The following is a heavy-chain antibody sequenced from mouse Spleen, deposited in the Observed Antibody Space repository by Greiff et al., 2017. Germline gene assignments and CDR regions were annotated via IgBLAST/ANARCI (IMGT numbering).Heavy chain of an antibody. CDR2: IRNKANNHAT. J-gene: IGHJ1*01. Sequence: EVQLVESGGGLVQPGGSMKLSCAASGFTFSDAWMDWVRQSPEKGLEWVAEIRNKANNHATYYAESVKGRFTISRDDSKSSVYLQMNSLRAEDTGIYYCTVTGTGYWYFDVWGAGTTVTVSS. CDR1: GFTFSDAW. CDR3: TVTGTGYWYFDV. D-gene: IGHD4-1*01. V-gene: IGHV6-6*01.